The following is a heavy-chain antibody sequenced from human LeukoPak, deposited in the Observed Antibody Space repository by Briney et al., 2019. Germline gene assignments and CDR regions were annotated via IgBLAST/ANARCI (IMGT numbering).Heavy chain of an antibody. CDR2: IYTSGST. J-gene: IGHJ4*02. V-gene: IGHV4-61*02. CDR1: GGSISSGSYY. D-gene: IGHD3-3*01. Sequence: SQTLSLTCTVSGGSISSGSYYWSWIRQPAGKGLEWIGRIYTSGSTNYNPSLKSRVTISVDTSKNQFSLKLSSVTAADTAVYYCARGGEYYDLSTNTDYWGQGTLVTVSS. CDR3: ARGGEYYDLSTNTDY.